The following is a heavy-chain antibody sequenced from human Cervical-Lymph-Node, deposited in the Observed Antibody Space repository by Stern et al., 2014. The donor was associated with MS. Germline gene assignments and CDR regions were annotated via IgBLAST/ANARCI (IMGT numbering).Heavy chain of an antibody. V-gene: IGHV1-3*01. J-gene: IGHJ3*02. CDR2: INAGNGNT. CDR1: GYTFTSYA. CDR3: ARDSSGSLDAFDI. Sequence: QVQLVESGAEVKKPGASVKVSCKASGYTFTSYAMHWVRQAPGQRLEWMGWINAGNGNTKYSQKFQGRVTITRDTSASTAYMELSSLRSEDTAVYYCARDSSGSLDAFDIWGQGTMVTVSS. D-gene: IGHD3-22*01.